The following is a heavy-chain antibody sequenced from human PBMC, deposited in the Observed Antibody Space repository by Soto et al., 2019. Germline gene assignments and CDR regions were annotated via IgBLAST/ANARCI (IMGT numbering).Heavy chain of an antibody. J-gene: IGHJ5*02. D-gene: IGHD2-15*01. CDR2: IYYSGST. Sequence: QVQLQESGPGLVKPSQTLSLTCTVSGGSISSGGYYWSWIRQHPGKGLEWIGYIYYSGSTYYNPSLTSRVTISVDTSKNQFSLKLSSVTAADTAVYYCARGNIGHCSGGSCYSKVWFDPWGQGTLVTVSS. CDR1: GGSISSGGYY. CDR3: ARGNIGHCSGGSCYSKVWFDP. V-gene: IGHV4-31*03.